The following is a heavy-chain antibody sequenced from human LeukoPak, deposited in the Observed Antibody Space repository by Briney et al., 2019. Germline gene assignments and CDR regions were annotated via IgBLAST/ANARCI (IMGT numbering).Heavy chain of an antibody. CDR1: GGSFSGYY. Sequence: PSETLSLTCAVYGGSFSGYYWSWIRQPPGKGLEWIAEINHSGSTNYNPSLKSRVTISVDTSKNQFSLNLSSLTAADTAVYYCARSCNYYGIDVWGKGTTVTVS. V-gene: IGHV4-34*01. CDR2: INHSGST. CDR3: ARSCNYYGIDV. J-gene: IGHJ6*04. D-gene: IGHD2-8*01.